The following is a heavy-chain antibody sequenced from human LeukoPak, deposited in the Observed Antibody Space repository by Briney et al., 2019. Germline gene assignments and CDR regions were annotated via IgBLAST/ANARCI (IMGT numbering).Heavy chain of an antibody. D-gene: IGHD5-18*01. CDR1: GFTFDYYA. CDR2: ISWNSGSI. V-gene: IGHV3-9*01. J-gene: IGHJ4*02. CDR3: AKGLSGYSYSLDY. Sequence: GGSMRLSCAASGFTFDYYAMHWVRQAPGEGLEWVSGISWNSGSIGYADSVKGRFTISRDNAKNSLYLQMNSLRAEDTALYYCAKGLSGYSYSLDYWGQGTLVTVSS.